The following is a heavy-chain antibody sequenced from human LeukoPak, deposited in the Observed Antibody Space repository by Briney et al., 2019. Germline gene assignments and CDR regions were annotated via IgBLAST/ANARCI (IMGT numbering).Heavy chain of an antibody. Sequence: SCKASGYTFTGYYIHWVRQAPGKGLEWVAVISYDGSNKYYADSVKGRFTISRDNSKNTLYLQMNSLRAEDTAVYYCAKDGAYYYYYYMDVWGKGTTVTVSS. CDR3: AKDGAYYYYYYMDV. CDR1: GYTFTGYY. J-gene: IGHJ6*03. CDR2: ISYDGSNK. V-gene: IGHV3-30*18. D-gene: IGHD3-10*01.